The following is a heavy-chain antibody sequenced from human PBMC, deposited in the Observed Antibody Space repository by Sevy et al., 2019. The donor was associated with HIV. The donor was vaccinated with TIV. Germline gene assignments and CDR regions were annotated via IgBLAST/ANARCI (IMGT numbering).Heavy chain of an antibody. CDR2: ISSSSSTI. J-gene: IGHJ6*02. D-gene: IGHD2-8*01. V-gene: IGHV3-48*01. CDR1: GFTFSSYS. CDR3: AREEWHGMDL. Sequence: GGSLRLSCAASGFTFSSYSMNWVRQAPGKGLEWVSYISSSSSTIYYADSVKGRFTISRDNAKKSLYLQMNSLRAEDTAVYYCAREEWHGMDLWGQGTTVTVSS.